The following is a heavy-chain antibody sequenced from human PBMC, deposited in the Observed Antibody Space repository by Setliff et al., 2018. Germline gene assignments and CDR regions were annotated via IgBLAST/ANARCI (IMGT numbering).Heavy chain of an antibody. D-gene: IGHD6-19*01. CDR3: AKSRGQWSFDY. CDR2: TAAAGDT. J-gene: IGHJ4*02. CDR1: GFTFSRYD. V-gene: IGHV3-13*04. Sequence: GGSLRLSCAASGFTFSRYDIHWVRQVTGKGLEWVSGTAAAGDTYYANSVKGRFTISRENAKNSFYLQMNSLRAEDTAVYYCAKSRGQWSFDYWGQGTLVTVSS.